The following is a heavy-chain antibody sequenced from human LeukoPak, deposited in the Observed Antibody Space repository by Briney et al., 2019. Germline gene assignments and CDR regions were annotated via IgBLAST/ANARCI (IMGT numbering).Heavy chain of an antibody. CDR1: GFTFSSYS. Sequence: GGPLRLSCTASGFTFSSYSMNWVRQAPGKGLEWVSYISSSGSTIYYADSVKGRFTISRDNAKNSLYLQMNSLRAEDTAVYYCAELGITMIGGVWGKGTTVTISS. CDR3: AELGITMIGGV. V-gene: IGHV3-48*04. J-gene: IGHJ6*04. CDR2: ISSSGSTI. D-gene: IGHD3-10*02.